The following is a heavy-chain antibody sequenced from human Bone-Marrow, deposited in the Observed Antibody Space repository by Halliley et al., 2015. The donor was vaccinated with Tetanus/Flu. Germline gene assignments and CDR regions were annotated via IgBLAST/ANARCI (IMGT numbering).Heavy chain of an antibody. Sequence: SLRLSCAASGFTFSSYEMNWVRQAPGKGLEWVSYIGSSGDITYYADSVKGRFTISRDNAKNSLYLQMSSLRPEDTAVYYCAGVTRSVPNDYFDNGGQGTLVTVSS. CDR3: AGVTRSVPNDYFDN. CDR1: GFTFSSYE. D-gene: IGHD4-17*01. CDR2: IGSSGDIT. V-gene: IGHV3-48*03. J-gene: IGHJ4*02.